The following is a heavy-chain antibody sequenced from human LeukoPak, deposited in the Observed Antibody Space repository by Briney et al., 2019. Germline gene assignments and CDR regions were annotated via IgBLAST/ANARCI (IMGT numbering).Heavy chain of an antibody. J-gene: IGHJ4*02. V-gene: IGHV3-11*06. CDR1: GFTFSDYY. CDR3: ARGAPGYSSGWYAY. Sequence: PGGSLRLSCAASGFTFSDYYMSWVRQAPGKGLEWVSYISSSSIYTNYADSVKGRFTISRDNAKNSLYLQMNSLRAEDTAVYYCARGAPGYSSGWYAYWGQGTLLTVSS. D-gene: IGHD6-19*01. CDR2: ISSSSIYT.